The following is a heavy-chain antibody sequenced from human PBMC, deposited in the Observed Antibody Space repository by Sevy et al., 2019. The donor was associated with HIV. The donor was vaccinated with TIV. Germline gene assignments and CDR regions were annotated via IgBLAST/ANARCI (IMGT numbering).Heavy chain of an antibody. J-gene: IGHJ6*02. CDR3: AHSSGLYGYYYGMDV. CDR1: GVTFSSYG. D-gene: IGHD4-17*01. Sequence: GGSLILSCAASGVTFSSYGIHWVRQAPGKGLEWVAVISYDGSKKNHAESMKGRFTISRDNSKNTLYLEMSSLRPEDTAVYYCAHSSGLYGYYYGMDVWGQGTTVTVSS. CDR2: ISYDGSKK. V-gene: IGHV3-30*03.